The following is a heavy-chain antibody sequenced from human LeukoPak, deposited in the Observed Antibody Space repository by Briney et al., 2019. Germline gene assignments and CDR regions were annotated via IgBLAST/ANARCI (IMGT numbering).Heavy chain of an antibody. V-gene: IGHV3-23*01. D-gene: IGHD3-3*01. CDR2: ISGSGGST. J-gene: IGHJ4*02. CDR1: GFTFSSYA. CDR3: AKEGPYYDFWSGYYYLAWGHFDY. Sequence: GGSLRLSCAASGFTFSSYAMSWVRQAPGKGLEWVSAISGSGGSTYYADSVKGRFTISRDNSKNTLYLQMNSLRAEDTAVYYCAKEGPYYDFWSGYYYLAWGHFDYWGQGTLLTVSS.